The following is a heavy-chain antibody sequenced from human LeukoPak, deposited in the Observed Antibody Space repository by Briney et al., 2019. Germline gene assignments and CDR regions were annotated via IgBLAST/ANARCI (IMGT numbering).Heavy chain of an antibody. CDR3: AKPSNYYGSATDAFDF. V-gene: IGHV4-39*07. CDR2: IYYSGST. Sequence: NSSETLSLTCTVSGASISSSTDYWGWIRQPPGKGLEWIANIYYSGSTYYNPSLKSRVTISVDTSKNHFSPKLNSVTAADTAVYYCAKPSNYYGSATDAFDFWGQGTMVTVSS. J-gene: IGHJ3*01. D-gene: IGHD3-10*01. CDR1: GASISSSTDY.